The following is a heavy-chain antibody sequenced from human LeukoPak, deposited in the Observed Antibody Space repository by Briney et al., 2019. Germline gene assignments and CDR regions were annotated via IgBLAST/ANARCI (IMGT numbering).Heavy chain of an antibody. Sequence: ASVKVSCKASGYTFTSSGISWVRQAPGQGLEWMGWISAYNGNTNYAQKLQGRVTMTTDTSTSTAYMDLRSLRSDDTAVYYCAREENYSGSYGHDAFDIWGRGTTVTVSS. CDR3: AREENYSGSYGHDAFDI. J-gene: IGHJ3*02. CDR2: ISAYNGNT. V-gene: IGHV1-18*01. CDR1: GYTFTSSG. D-gene: IGHD1-26*01.